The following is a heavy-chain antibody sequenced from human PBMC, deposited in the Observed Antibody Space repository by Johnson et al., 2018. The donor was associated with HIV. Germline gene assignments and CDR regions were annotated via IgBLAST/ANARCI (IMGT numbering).Heavy chain of an antibody. D-gene: IGHD6-6*01. J-gene: IGHJ3*01. V-gene: IGHV3-9*01. Sequence: VQLVESGGTLIQPGRSLRLSCVASGFTFGDYAMHWVRQVPGKGLEWVSGISWASENIAYADSVKGRFTISRDNAKNSLYLQMNSLTADDTAVYYCARRGARIVRGGAFDFWDQGTMVTVSS. CDR3: ARRGARIVRGGAFDF. CDR2: ISWASENI. CDR1: GFTFGDYA.